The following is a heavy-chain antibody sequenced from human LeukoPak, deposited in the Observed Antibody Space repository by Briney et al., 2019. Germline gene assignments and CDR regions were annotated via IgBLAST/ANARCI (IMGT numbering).Heavy chain of an antibody. Sequence: SQTLSLTCTVSGGSISSGGYYWSWIRQHPGKGLEWIGYIYYSGSTHYNPSLQSRVSISVDTSKNQFPLKLSSVTAADTAVYYCARGGTSANFQHGGQGTLLTVSS. J-gene: IGHJ1*01. CDR1: GGSISSGGYY. CDR2: IYYSGST. CDR3: ARGGTSANFQH. V-gene: IGHV4-31*03.